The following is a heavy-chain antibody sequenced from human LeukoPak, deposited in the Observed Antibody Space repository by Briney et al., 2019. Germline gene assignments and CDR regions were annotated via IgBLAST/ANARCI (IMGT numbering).Heavy chain of an antibody. CDR3: ARAHYAYCGGDCYALSY. J-gene: IGHJ4*02. CDR1: GFTFNSYS. V-gene: IGHV3-48*01. CDR2: ISSSSSTI. D-gene: IGHD2-21*01. Sequence: GGSLRLSCAASGFTFNSYSMNWVRQAPGRGLEWVSYISSSSSTIYYADSVKGRFTISRDNAKNSLYLQMNSLRAEDTAVYYCARAHYAYCGGDCYALSYWGQGTLVTVSS.